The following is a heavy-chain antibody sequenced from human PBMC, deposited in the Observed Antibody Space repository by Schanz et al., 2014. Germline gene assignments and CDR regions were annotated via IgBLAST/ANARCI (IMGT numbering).Heavy chain of an antibody. CDR1: GFRFDDYA. CDR3: AKDLYNYGIFDS. V-gene: IGHV3-9*01. J-gene: IGHJ5*01. CDR2: MSWNAGSL. D-gene: IGHD3-16*01. Sequence: EVKLLESGGGLVQPGGSLKLSCAASGFRFDDYAMHWVRQAPGKGLEWVSGMSWNAGSLGYGDSVKGRFTISRDNAKNSLYLQMNSLRADDTAVYYCAKDLYNYGIFDSWGQGTLVTVSS.